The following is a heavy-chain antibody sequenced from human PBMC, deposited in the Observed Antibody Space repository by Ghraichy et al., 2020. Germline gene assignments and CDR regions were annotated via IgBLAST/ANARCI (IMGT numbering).Heavy chain of an antibody. CDR1: GGSISSSSYY. V-gene: IGHV4-39*07. D-gene: IGHD2-2*02. J-gene: IGHJ6*02. Sequence: SQTLSLTCTVSGGSISSSSYYWGWIRQPPGKGLEWIGSIYYSGSTYYNPSLKSRVTISVDTSKNQFSLKLSSVTAADTAVYYCARDRGIVVVPAAIPERAYYYYGMDVWGQGTTVTVSS. CDR2: IYYSGST. CDR3: ARDRGIVVVPAAIPERAYYYYGMDV.